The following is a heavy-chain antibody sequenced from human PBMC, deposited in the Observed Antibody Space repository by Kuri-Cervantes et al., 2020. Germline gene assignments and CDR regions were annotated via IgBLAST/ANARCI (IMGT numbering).Heavy chain of an antibody. V-gene: IGHV3-9*01. CDR2: ISWNSGSI. CDR1: GFTFDDYA. D-gene: IGHD2-15*01. Sequence: SLKISCAASGFTFDDYAMHWVRQAPGEGLEWVSGISWNSGSIGYADSVKGRFTISRDNAKNSLYLQMNSLRAEDTAVYYCARGPPAAGYCSGGSCYIDVYWGQGTLVTVSS. J-gene: IGHJ4*02. CDR3: ARGPPAAGYCSGGSCYIDVY.